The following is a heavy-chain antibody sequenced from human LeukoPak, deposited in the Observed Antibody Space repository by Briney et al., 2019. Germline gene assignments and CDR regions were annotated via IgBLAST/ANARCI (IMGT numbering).Heavy chain of an antibody. D-gene: IGHD3-9*01. Sequence: PSETLSLTCSVSGDSISRSSYFWGWIRQPPGKGLEWIGTVNYRGITYYNTSLKSRVTISVDTSKNQFSLKLNSVTAADTAVYYCARETTYYDILTGYYRREVFDYWGQGTLVTVSS. J-gene: IGHJ4*02. CDR3: ARETTYYDILTGYYRREVFDY. CDR1: GDSISRSSYF. CDR2: VNYRGIT. V-gene: IGHV4-39*02.